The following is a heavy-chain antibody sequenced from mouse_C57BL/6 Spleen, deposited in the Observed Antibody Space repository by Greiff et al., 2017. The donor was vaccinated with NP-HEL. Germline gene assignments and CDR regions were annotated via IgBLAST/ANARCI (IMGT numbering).Heavy chain of an antibody. J-gene: IGHJ4*01. V-gene: IGHV1-53*01. CDR3: AYGHEWDYAIDY. CDR2: INPSNGGT. Sequence: QVQLQQPGTELVKPGASVKLSCKASGYTFTSYWMHWVKQRPGQGLEWIGNINPSNGGTNYNEKLKSKATLTVDKSSSTAYMQLSSLTSEDSAVYDCAYGHEWDYAIDYWGQGTSVTVSS. D-gene: IGHD1-1*02. CDR1: GYTFTSYW.